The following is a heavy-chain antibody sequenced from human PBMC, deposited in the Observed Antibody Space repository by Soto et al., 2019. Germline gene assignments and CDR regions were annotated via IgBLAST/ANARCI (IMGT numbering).Heavy chain of an antibody. CDR1: GYTFTSYA. J-gene: IGHJ4*02. D-gene: IGHD1-26*01. CDR3: ARDVGAPGD. CDR2: INAGNGTT. V-gene: IGHV1-3*01. Sequence: QVQLVQSGAEVKKPGASVKVSCKASGYTFTSYAMHWVRQAPGQRLEWMGWINAGNGTTKYSQKFQGRVTITRDTSASTAYMGLSSLRSAATAVYYCARDVGAPGDWGQGTLVTVSS.